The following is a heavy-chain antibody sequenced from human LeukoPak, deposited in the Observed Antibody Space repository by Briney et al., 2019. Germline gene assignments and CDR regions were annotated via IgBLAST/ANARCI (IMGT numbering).Heavy chain of an antibody. CDR3: AKESSLLRGPTVIYYFDF. V-gene: IGHV3-53*01. CDR1: GFTVSSNY. D-gene: IGHD3-10*01. J-gene: IGHJ4*02. Sequence: HTGGSLRLSCAASGFTVSSNYMSWVRQAPGKGLEWVSVIYSGGSTYYADSVKGRFTISRDNSKNTLYLQMNSLRAEDTAIYYCAKESSLLRGPTVIYYFDFWGQGTLVTVSS. CDR2: IYSGGST.